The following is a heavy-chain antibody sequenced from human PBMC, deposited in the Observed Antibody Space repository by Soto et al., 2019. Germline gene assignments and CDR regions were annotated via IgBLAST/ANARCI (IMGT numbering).Heavy chain of an antibody. V-gene: IGHV3-23*01. CDR1: GFTFNNYA. J-gene: IGHJ4*02. CDR2: ISATGGST. Sequence: GGSLRLSCAASGFTFNNYAMNWVRQAPGKGLEWVATISATGGSTYYADSVKGRFTVPRDNSKSTLYLQMNGLRAEDTAIYFCAKFFSGDTLAPNDYWGQGTLVTVSS. CDR3: AKFFSGDTLAPNDY. D-gene: IGHD2-15*01.